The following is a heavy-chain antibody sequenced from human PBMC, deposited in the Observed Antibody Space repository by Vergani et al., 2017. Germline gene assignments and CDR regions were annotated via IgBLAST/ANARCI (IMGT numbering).Heavy chain of an antibody. J-gene: IGHJ6*02. D-gene: IGHD3-3*01. Sequence: EVQLVESGGGLVKPGGSLRLSCAASGFTFRLSRMSWVRQAPGKVVEWVANIKQDGSEKYYVDSVKGRFTISRDNAKNSLYLQMNSLRAVDTAVYYCAKAREWFADHYYYYYGMDVWGQGTTVTVSS. CDR1: GFTFRLSR. V-gene: IGHV3-7*01. CDR2: IKQDGSEK. CDR3: AKAREWFADHYYYYYGMDV.